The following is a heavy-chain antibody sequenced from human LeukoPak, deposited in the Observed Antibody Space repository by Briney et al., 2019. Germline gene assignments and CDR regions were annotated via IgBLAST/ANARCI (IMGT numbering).Heavy chain of an antibody. J-gene: IGHJ3*02. V-gene: IGHV4-30-4*08. D-gene: IGHD2-15*01. CDR3: AREGVDDAFDI. Sequence: SETLSLTCTVSGGSISSYYWSWIRQPPGKGLEWIGYIYYSGSTYYNPSLKSRVTISVDTSKNQFSLKLSSVTAADTAVYYCAREGVDDAFDIWGQGTMVTVSS. CDR1: GGSISSYY. CDR2: IYYSGST.